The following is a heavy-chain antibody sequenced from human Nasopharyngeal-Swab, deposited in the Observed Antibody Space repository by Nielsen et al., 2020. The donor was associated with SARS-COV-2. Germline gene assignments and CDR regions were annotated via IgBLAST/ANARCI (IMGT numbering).Heavy chain of an antibody. D-gene: IGHD3-9*01. CDR2: ITHSGST. J-gene: IGHJ3*02. CDR3: ARAPDYDVLTGYYPDAFDI. CDR1: GGSFSSYC. Sequence: GSLRLSCAVYGGSFSSYCWTWIRQPPGKGLEWIGEITHSGSTNYNPSLKSRVTLSVDTSKNQFSLKLSSVTAADTAVYYCARAPDYDVLTGYYPDAFDIWGQGTMVTVSS. V-gene: IGHV4-34*01.